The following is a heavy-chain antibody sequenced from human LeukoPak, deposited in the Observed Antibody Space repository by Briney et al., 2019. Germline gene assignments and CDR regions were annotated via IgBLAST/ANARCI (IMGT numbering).Heavy chain of an antibody. D-gene: IGHD1-26*01. CDR3: ARGSVGATTLPIDY. CDR1: GFTVSNNY. CDR2: IYSGGST. V-gene: IGHV3-53*01. J-gene: IGHJ4*02. Sequence: GGSLRLSCAASGFTVSNNYMGWVRQAPGKGVEWVSLIYSGGSTYYADSVKGRFTISRDNAKNSLYLQMNSLRAEDTALYFCARGSVGATTLPIDYWGQGTLVTVSS.